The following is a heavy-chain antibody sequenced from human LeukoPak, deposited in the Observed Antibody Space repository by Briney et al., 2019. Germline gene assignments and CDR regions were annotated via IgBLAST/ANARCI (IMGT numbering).Heavy chain of an antibody. CDR3: ARAYGWELLGDVFDY. Sequence: SETLSLTCTVSGGSISSYYWSWIRQPPGKGLEWIGYIYYSGSTNYNPSLKSRVTISVDTSKNQFSLKLSSVTAADTAVYYCARAYGWELLGDVFDYWGQGTLVTVSS. CDR1: GGSISSYY. V-gene: IGHV4-59*01. D-gene: IGHD1-26*01. J-gene: IGHJ4*02. CDR2: IYYSGST.